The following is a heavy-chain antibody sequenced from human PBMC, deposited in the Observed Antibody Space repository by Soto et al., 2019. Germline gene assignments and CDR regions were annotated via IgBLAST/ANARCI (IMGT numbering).Heavy chain of an antibody. Sequence: EVQLVESGGGLVQPGGSLKLSCAASGFTLSGFDVHWVRQAAGEGLEWVARIKTKVESYATEYAASVKGRFSISRDDAKNTAYLEMNSLKTEDTAVYYCTRRHCSGGGCYSDFDFWVQGSLVTVSS. CDR3: TRRHCSGGGCYSDFDF. D-gene: IGHD2-15*01. J-gene: IGHJ4*02. CDR1: GFTLSGFD. CDR2: IKTKVESYAT. V-gene: IGHV3-73*01.